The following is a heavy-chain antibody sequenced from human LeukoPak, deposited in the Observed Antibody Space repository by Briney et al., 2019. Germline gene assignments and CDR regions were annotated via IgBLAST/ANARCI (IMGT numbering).Heavy chain of an antibody. CDR2: IKQDGSEK. D-gene: IGHD2-15*01. Sequence: GGSLRLSCTASGFTFSWSWMSWVRQAPGKGLEWVANIKQDGSEKYYVDSVKGRFTISRDNAKNSVYLQMNSLRAEDTAVYYCARGFLVVGAVKDGCWGQGTLVTVSS. V-gene: IGHV3-7*01. CDR3: ARGFLVVGAVKDGC. CDR1: GFTFSWSW. J-gene: IGHJ4*02.